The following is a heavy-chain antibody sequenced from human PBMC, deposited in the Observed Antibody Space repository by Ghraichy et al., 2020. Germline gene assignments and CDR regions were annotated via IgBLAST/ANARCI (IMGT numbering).Heavy chain of an antibody. CDR1: GFTFSSYA. V-gene: IGHV3-23*01. CDR3: AKGPAADTIWYFDL. D-gene: IGHD3-16*01. J-gene: IGHJ2*01. Sequence: LSLTCPASGFTFSSYAMSWVRQAPGKGLEWVSAISGSGGSTYYADSVKGRFTISRVNSKNTLFLQMNSLRAEDTAVYYCAKGPAADTIWYFDLWGRGTLVTVSS. CDR2: ISGSGGST.